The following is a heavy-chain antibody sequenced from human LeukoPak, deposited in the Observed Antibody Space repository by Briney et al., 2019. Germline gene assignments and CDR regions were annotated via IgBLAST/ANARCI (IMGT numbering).Heavy chain of an antibody. Sequence: PGRSLRLSCAASGFTFSSYGMHWVRQAPRKGLEWVSHISTDAKIITYADFVKGRFTISRDNTQNSLYLQMNSLRAEDSSVYYCARPTTVTTISADAFDIWGQGTMVTVSS. CDR2: ISTDAKII. J-gene: IGHJ3*02. CDR3: ARPTTVTTISADAFDI. CDR1: GFTFSSYG. D-gene: IGHD4-17*01. V-gene: IGHV3-74*01.